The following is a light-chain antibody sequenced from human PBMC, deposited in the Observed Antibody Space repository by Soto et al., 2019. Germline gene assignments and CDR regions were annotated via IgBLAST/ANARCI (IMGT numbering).Light chain of an antibody. V-gene: IGLV1-40*01. CDR3: QSYDSSLSGYV. J-gene: IGLJ1*01. CDR1: SSNIGAGYD. Sequence: QSVLTQPPSVSGAPGQRVTISCTGSSSNIGAGYDVHWYQQLPGTAPKLLIYGNINRSSGVPDRFSGSKSGTSASLAITGLQAEDEADYYCQSYDSSLSGYVFGTGTKVTV. CDR2: GNI.